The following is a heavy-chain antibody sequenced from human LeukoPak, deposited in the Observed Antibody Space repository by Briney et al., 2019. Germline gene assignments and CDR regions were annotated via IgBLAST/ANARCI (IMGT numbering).Heavy chain of an antibody. V-gene: IGHV4-59*01. J-gene: IGHJ1*01. D-gene: IGHD3-16*01. CDR2: RYYSGSS. Sequence: SETLSLTCSVSGGSISSYYWTWIRQPPGKGLEWIGYRYYSGSSTYNPSLKSRVTISVDTSKSQFSLKLISVTAADTAIYYCARVRGDFETDWGQGTLVTVSS. CDR3: ARVRGDFETD. CDR1: GGSISSYY.